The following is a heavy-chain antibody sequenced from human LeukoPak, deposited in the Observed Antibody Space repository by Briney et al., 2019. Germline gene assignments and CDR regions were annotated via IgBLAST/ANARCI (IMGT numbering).Heavy chain of an antibody. CDR2: FDPEDGET. D-gene: IGHD3-22*01. Sequence: ASVKVSCKVSGYTLTELSMHWVRQAPGKGLEWMGGFDPEDGETIYAQKFQGRVTMTEDTSTDTAYMELGSLRSEDTAVYYCATGYYYDSTMDYWGQGTLVTVSS. V-gene: IGHV1-24*01. J-gene: IGHJ4*02. CDR3: ATGYYYDSTMDY. CDR1: GYTLTELS.